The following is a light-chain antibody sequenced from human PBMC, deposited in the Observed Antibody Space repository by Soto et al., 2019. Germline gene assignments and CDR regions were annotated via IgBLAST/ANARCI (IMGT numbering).Light chain of an antibody. CDR3: QQYYRSPLT. CDR2: WAS. V-gene: IGKV4-1*01. J-gene: IGKJ4*01. Sequence: DIVMTQSPDSLAVSMGERATINCKSSQSVLSSSNNKDYLAWYHQKPGQPPKLLISWASTRESGVPDRFSGSGSGTDFTLTISSLQAEDVAVYYCQQYYRSPLTFGGGTKVAIK. CDR1: QSVLSSSNNKDY.